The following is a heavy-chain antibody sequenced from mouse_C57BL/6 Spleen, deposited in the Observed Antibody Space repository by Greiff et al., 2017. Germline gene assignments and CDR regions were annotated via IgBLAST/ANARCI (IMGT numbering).Heavy chain of an antibody. CDR2: IYPGDGDT. CDR1: GYAFSSYW. Sequence: LVESGAELVKPGASVKISCKASGYAFSSYWMNWVKQRPGKGLEWIGQIYPGDGDTNYNGKFKGKATLTADKSSSTAYMQLSSLTSEDSAVXFWARSEYYGSSSYAMDYWGQGTSVTVSS. V-gene: IGHV1-80*01. D-gene: IGHD1-1*01. CDR3: ARSEYYGSSSYAMDY. J-gene: IGHJ4*01.